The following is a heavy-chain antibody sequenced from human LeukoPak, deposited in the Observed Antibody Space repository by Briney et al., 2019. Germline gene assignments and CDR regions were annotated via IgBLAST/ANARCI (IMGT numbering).Heavy chain of an antibody. Sequence: GGSLRLSCAASGFTFSSYAMPWVRQAPGKGLEWVAYIRYDGSNKYYADSVKGRFTISRDNSKNTLYLQMNSLRAEDTAVYYCARGYCSGGSCFHFDYWGQGTLVTVSS. CDR2: IRYDGSNK. J-gene: IGHJ4*02. CDR1: GFTFSSYA. V-gene: IGHV3-30*02. CDR3: ARGYCSGGSCFHFDY. D-gene: IGHD2-15*01.